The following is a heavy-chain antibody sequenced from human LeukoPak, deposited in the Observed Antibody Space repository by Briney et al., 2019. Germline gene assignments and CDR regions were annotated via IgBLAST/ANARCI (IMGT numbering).Heavy chain of an antibody. Sequence: EASVEVSCKASGYTFTSYDINWVRQATGQGLEWMGWMNPNSGNTGYAQKFQGRVTMTRNTSISTAYMELSSLRSEDTAVYYCARATPPYYDSSGSPKVFGFDPWGQGTLVTVSS. CDR1: GYTFTSYD. CDR3: ARATPPYYDSSGSPKVFGFDP. V-gene: IGHV1-8*01. D-gene: IGHD3-22*01. CDR2: MNPNSGNT. J-gene: IGHJ5*02.